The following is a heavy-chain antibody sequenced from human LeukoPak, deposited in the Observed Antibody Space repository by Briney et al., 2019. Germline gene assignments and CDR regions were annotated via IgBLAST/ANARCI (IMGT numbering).Heavy chain of an antibody. V-gene: IGHV4-31*03. CDR3: ARGQLLYLNWFDP. CDR1: GGSISSGGYY. D-gene: IGHD2-2*02. J-gene: IGHJ5*02. CDR2: IYYSGST. Sequence: PSETLSLTCTVSGGSISSGGYYWSWIRQHPGKGLEWIGYIYYSGSTYYNPSLKSRVTISVDTSKNQFSLKLSSVTAADTAVYYCARGQLLYLNWFDPWGQGTLVTVSS.